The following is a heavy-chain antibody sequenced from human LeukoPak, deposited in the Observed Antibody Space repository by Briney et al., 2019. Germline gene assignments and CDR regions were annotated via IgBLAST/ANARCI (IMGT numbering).Heavy chain of an antibody. V-gene: IGHV3-53*01. CDR1: GFTVSTNY. D-gene: IGHD3-16*01. Sequence: PGGSLRLSCAASGFTVSTNYMSWVRQAPGKGLEWLSIIYSGGDTFYADSVKGRFTISRDTSKKTLYLQMNSLRVEDTAVYYCVGGGLPPYYGMDVWGQGTSVTVSS. CDR3: VGGGLPPYYGMDV. J-gene: IGHJ6*02. CDR2: IYSGGDT.